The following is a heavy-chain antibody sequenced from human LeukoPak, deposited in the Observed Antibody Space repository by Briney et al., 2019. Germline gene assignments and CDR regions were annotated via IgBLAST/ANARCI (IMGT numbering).Heavy chain of an antibody. Sequence: GGSLRLSCAASGFTFSSYGMHWVRQAPGKGLEWVAVIWYDGSNKYYADSVKGRFTISRDNSKNTLYPQMNSLRAEDTAVYYCARTLPAAGGFYYGMDVWGQGTTVTVSS. J-gene: IGHJ6*02. CDR3: ARTLPAAGGFYYGMDV. CDR2: IWYDGSNK. CDR1: GFTFSSYG. V-gene: IGHV3-33*01. D-gene: IGHD2-15*01.